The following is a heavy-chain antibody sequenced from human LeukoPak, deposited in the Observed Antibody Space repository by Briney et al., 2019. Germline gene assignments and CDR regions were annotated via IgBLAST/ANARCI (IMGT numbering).Heavy chain of an antibody. J-gene: IGHJ3*02. V-gene: IGHV1-69*04. Sequence: SVKVSCKASGGTFSSYAISWVRQAPGQGLEWMGRIIPILGIANYAQKFQGRVTITVDKSTSTAYMELSSLRSEDTAVYYCARDSPVGMIVDAFDIWGQGTMVTVSS. CDR3: ARDSPVGMIVDAFDI. CDR2: IIPILGIA. D-gene: IGHD3-22*01. CDR1: GGTFSSYA.